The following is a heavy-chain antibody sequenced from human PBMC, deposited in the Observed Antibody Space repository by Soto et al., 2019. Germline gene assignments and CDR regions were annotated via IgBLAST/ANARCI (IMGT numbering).Heavy chain of an antibody. V-gene: IGHV3-30*18. CDR2: ISYDGSNK. CDR3: AKALGELSPESYDY. CDR1: GVTFSDFG. Sequence: QVQLVESGGGVVQPGRSLRLSCAASGVTFSDFGMHWVRQAPGKGLEWVAFISYDGSNKFHADSVKGRFTISRDNSKNTLYLPMNSLRAEDTAVYYCAKALGELSPESYDYWGQGTLVTVSS. D-gene: IGHD3-16*02. J-gene: IGHJ4*02.